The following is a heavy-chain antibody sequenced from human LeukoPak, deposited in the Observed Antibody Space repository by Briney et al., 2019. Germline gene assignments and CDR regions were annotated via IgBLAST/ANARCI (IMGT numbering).Heavy chain of an antibody. D-gene: IGHD4-17*01. J-gene: IGHJ4*02. CDR2: FDPEDGET. V-gene: IGHV1-24*01. CDR3: ATDSLGDYGVPG. Sequence: ASVKVSCKVSGYTLTELSMHWVRQAPGKGLEWMGGFDPEDGETIYAQKFQGRATMTEDTSTDTAYMELSSLRSEDTAVYYCATDSLGDYGVPGWGQGTLVTASS. CDR1: GYTLTELS.